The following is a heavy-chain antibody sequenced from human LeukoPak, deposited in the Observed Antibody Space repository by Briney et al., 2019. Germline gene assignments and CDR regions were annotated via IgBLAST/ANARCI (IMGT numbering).Heavy chain of an antibody. CDR3: AISEQWLVDY. D-gene: IGHD6-19*01. Sequence: SETLSLTCAVYGGSFSGYYWSWIRQPPGKGLEWIGEINHSGSTNYNPSLKSRVTISVDTSKNQSSLKLSSVTAADTAVYYCAISEQWLVDYWGQGTLVTVSS. CDR1: GGSFSGYY. CDR2: INHSGST. J-gene: IGHJ4*02. V-gene: IGHV4-34*01.